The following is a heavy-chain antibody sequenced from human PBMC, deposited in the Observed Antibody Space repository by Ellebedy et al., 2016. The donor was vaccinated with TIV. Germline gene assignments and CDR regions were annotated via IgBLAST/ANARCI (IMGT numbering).Heavy chain of an antibody. CDR3: ARRFSSLRFGVFDP. CDR1: GYNFTSYW. J-gene: IGHJ5*02. V-gene: IGHV5-51*01. D-gene: IGHD5/OR15-5a*01. CDR2: IYPGDSDT. Sequence: GESLKISCKGSGYNFTSYWIGWVRQVPGKGLEWMGIIYPGDSDTIYSPSFQGQVTISADKSITTAYLQRSSLKASDTAMYYCARRFSSLRFGVFDPWGQGTLVTVSS.